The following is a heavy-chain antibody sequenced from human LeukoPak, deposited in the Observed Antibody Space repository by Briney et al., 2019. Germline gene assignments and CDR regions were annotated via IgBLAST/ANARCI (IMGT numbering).Heavy chain of an antibody. Sequence: GGSLRLSCAASGFTFSSYAMRWGRQAPGKGLEWVSAISGSGGSTYYADSVKGRFTISRDNSKNTLYLQMNSLRAEDTAVYYCAKALGSYDNYWGQGTLVTVSS. D-gene: IGHD1-26*01. V-gene: IGHV3-23*01. CDR2: ISGSGGST. CDR1: GFTFSSYA. CDR3: AKALGSYDNY. J-gene: IGHJ4*02.